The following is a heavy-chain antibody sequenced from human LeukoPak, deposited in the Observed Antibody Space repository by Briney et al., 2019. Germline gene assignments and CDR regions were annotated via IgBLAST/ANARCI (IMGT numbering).Heavy chain of an antibody. CDR1: SYX. J-gene: IGHJ4*02. V-gene: IGHV3-23*01. CDR3: AKKSRRESVDY. D-gene: IGHD6-6*01. Sequence: SYXMSWVRQAPGKGLEWVSAISGSGGSTYYADSVKGRFTISRDNSKNTLYLQMNSLRAEDTAVYYCAKKSRRESVDYWGQGTLVTVSS. CDR2: ISGSGGST.